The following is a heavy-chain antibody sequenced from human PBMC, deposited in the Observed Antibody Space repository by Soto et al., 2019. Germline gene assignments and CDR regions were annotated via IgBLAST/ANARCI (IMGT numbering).Heavy chain of an antibody. J-gene: IGHJ4*02. CDR1: GYFSTSYG. V-gene: IGHV1-8*02. CDR3: ARRKERSGPHYFDY. D-gene: IGHD6-25*01. CDR2: MNPYNGNT. Sequence: ASVKVSCKASGYFSTSYGITWVRQAPGQGLEWMGWMNPYNGNTGSTQKFQGRVTMTRNTSISTVYMELTSLRSEDTAVYYCARRKERSGPHYFDYWGQGSLVTVSS.